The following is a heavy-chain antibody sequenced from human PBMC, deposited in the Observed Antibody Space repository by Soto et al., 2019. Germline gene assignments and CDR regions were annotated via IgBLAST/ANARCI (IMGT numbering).Heavy chain of an antibody. CDR3: ARGLITGSHYSGGWYYFDS. CDR2: INHSGSA. J-gene: IGHJ4*02. D-gene: IGHD6-19*01. CDR1: GGSINNNYYY. V-gene: IGHV4-39*07. Sequence: PSETLSLTCTVSGGSINNNYYYWGWVRQTPGKGLQWIGQINHSGSASYNPSLKSRVTISVHTSNSQFSLELSSVTAADTAVYYCARGLITGSHYSGGWYYFDSWGQGTQVTVSS.